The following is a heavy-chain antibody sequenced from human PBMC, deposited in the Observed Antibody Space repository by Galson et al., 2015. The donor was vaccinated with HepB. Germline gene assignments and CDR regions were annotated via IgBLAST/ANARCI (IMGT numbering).Heavy chain of an antibody. CDR1: GFTFSDYY. J-gene: IGHJ4*02. V-gene: IGHV3-11*06. CDR3: ARGRRTVAGTRVYFDY. Sequence: SLRLSCAASGFTFSDYYMSWIRQAPGKGLEWVSYISSSSSYTNYADSVKGRFTISRDNAKNSLYLQMNSLRAEDTAVYYCARGRRTVAGTRVYFDYWGQGTLVTVSS. CDR2: ISSSSSYT. D-gene: IGHD6-19*01.